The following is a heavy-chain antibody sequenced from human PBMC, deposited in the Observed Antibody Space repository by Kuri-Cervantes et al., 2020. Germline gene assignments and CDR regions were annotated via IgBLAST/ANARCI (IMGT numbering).Heavy chain of an antibody. CDR2: IHPIDSDT. Sequence: GGSLRLSCKGSGYSFTSYWNGWVRQMPGKGLEWMGIIHPIDSDTTYSPSFQGQVTISADRSISTAYLQWSSLKASDTAMYYCARQGRGTYDKEYYYFYYMDVWGKGTTVTVSS. D-gene: IGHD3-22*01. CDR3: ARQGRGTYDKEYYYFYYMDV. V-gene: IGHV5-51*01. J-gene: IGHJ6*03. CDR1: GYSFTSYW.